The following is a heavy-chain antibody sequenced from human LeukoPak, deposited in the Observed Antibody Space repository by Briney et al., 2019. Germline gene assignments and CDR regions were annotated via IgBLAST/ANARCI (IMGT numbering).Heavy chain of an antibody. D-gene: IGHD3-10*01. Sequence: PGRSLRLSCAASGFTFSSHGIHWVRQAPGKGLEWVAIIWYDGSNKYYADSVKGRFTISRDNSKNTLYLQMNSLRAEDTAVYYCARTGIRGAFDIWGQGTMVTVSS. CDR1: GFTFSSHG. V-gene: IGHV3-33*01. CDR3: ARTGIRGAFDI. CDR2: IWYDGSNK. J-gene: IGHJ3*02.